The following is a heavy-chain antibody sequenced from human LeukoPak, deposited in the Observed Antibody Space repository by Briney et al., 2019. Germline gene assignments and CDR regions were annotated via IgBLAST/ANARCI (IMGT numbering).Heavy chain of an antibody. CDR3: ARALGGFKGRAFDI. V-gene: IGHV3-53*01. D-gene: IGHD3-16*01. J-gene: IGHJ3*02. Sequence: GGSLRLSCAASGFTVSSNYMSWVRQAPGKGLEWVSVIYSGGSTYYADSVKGRFTISRDNSKNTLYLQMNSLRAEDTAVYYCARALGGFKGRAFDIWGQGTMVTVSS. CDR1: GFTVSSNY. CDR2: IYSGGST.